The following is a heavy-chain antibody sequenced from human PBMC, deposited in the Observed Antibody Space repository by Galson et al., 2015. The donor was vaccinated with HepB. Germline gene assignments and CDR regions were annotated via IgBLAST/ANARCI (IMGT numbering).Heavy chain of an antibody. J-gene: IGHJ6*02. CDR2: IYYTGSA. V-gene: IGHV4-59*01. Sequence: SETLSLTCTVSGGSISGYHWAWIRQPPGKGLEWIGIIYYTGSASYSPSLKSRIAMSVDTSMKYVSLKLTAVTAADTAVYYCARGGRGGTPGMDVWGQGTTVTVSS. D-gene: IGHD3-16*01. CDR3: ARGGRGGTPGMDV. CDR1: GGSISGYH.